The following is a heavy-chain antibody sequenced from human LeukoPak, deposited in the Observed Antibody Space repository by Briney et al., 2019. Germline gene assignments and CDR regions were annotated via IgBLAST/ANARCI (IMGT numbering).Heavy chain of an antibody. D-gene: IGHD2-2*01. V-gene: IGHV3-21*01. J-gene: IGHJ6*03. CDR2: ISSSSSYI. CDR1: GFTFSSYS. Sequence: GGSLRLSCAASGFTFSSYSMNWVRQAPGKGLEWVSSISSSSSYIYYADSVKGRFTISRDNAKNSLSLQMNSLRTEDTAVYYCARDYGVPAASSYYYYMDVWGKGTTVTVSS. CDR3: ARDYGVPAASSYYYYMDV.